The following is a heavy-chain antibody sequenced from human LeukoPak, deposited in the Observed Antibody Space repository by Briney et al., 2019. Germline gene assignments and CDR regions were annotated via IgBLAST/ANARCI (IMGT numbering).Heavy chain of an antibody. V-gene: IGHV4-34*01. CDR3: ARRVRGVNDAFDI. D-gene: IGHD3-10*01. CDR2: INHSGST. Sequence: SETLSLTCAVYGGSFSDYYWSWIRQPPGKGLEWIGEINHSGSTNYNPSLKSRVTISVDTPKNHFSLTLSSMTAADTAVYYCARRVRGVNDAFDIWGQGTMVTVSS. J-gene: IGHJ3*02. CDR1: GGSFSDYY.